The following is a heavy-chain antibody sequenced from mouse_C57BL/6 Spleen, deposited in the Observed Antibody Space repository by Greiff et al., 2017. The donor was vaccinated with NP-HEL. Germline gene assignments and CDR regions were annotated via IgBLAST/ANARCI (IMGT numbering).Heavy chain of an antibody. J-gene: IGHJ3*01. D-gene: IGHD1-1*01. CDR2: IYPRDGST. V-gene: IGHV1-85*01. CDR3: ARASSSAWFAY. Sequence: VQLQESGPELVKPGASVKLSCKASGYTFTSYDINWVKQRPGQGLEWIGWIYPRDGSTKYNEKFKGKATLTVDTSSSTAYMELLSLTSEDSAVYFCARASSSAWFAYWGQGTLVTVSA. CDR1: GYTFTSYD.